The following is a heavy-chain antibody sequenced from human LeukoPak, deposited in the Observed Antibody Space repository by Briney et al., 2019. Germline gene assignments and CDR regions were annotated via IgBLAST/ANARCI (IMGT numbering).Heavy chain of an antibody. CDR1: GFIFNNYG. CDR3: AKDSGRVYYYYMDV. V-gene: IGHV3-30*02. Sequence: GGSLRLSCAASGFIFNNYGTHWVRQAPGKGLEWVEFITYDGSKKYYADSLKGRFTISRDKSKNTVYLQMNSLRIEDTAMYYCAKDSGRVYYYYMDVWGKGTTVTISS. J-gene: IGHJ6*03. CDR2: ITYDGSKK.